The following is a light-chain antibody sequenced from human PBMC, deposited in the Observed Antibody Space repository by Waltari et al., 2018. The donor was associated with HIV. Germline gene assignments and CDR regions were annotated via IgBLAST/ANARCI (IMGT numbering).Light chain of an antibody. Sequence: QSALTQPPSASGSLGQSVTISCTGSSSDLGAYDSVSWFQQHPRSAPKLLLYEVTRRPSTVSDRFSGSRSGSTAFLTVAGLQPDDEATYFCSSYGDSLRVLFGGGTNVTVL. CDR2: EVT. J-gene: IGLJ3*02. CDR3: SSYGDSLRVL. V-gene: IGLV2-8*01. CDR1: SSDLGAYDS.